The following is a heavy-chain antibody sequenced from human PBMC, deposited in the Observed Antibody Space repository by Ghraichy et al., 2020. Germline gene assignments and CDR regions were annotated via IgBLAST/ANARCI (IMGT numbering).Heavy chain of an antibody. CDR3: AKAPGGFLYYFDY. J-gene: IGHJ4*02. CDR1: GFTFADYA. V-gene: IGHV3-43D*03. D-gene: IGHD4-23*01. CDR2: ISWDGGNT. Sequence: GGSLRLSCAASGFTFADYAMHWVRQAPGKGLEWVSLISWDGGNTYYADSVKGRFTISRDNSKNSLYLQMNSLRAEDTALYYCAKAPGGFLYYFDYWGQGTLVTVSS.